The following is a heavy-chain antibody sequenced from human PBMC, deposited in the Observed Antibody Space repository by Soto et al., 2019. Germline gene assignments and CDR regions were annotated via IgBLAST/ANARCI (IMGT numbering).Heavy chain of an antibody. J-gene: IGHJ4*02. D-gene: IGHD5-12*01. Sequence: ASVKVSCKASGYTFTSYGISWVRQAPGQGLEWMGWISAYNGNTNYAQKLQGRVTMTTDKSTSTAYMELSSLRSEDTAVYYCARDSGYSGYDRDYWGQGTLVTVSS. CDR1: GYTFTSYG. V-gene: IGHV1-18*01. CDR2: ISAYNGNT. CDR3: ARDSGYSGYDRDY.